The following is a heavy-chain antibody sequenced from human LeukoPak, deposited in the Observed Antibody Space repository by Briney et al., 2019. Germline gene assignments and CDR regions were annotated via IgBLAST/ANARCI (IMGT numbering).Heavy chain of an antibody. D-gene: IGHD6-19*01. V-gene: IGHV4-59*01. J-gene: IGHJ4*02. Sequence: PSETLSLTCTVSGGSINGYYWSWIRQPPGKGLEWIGYIYYSGSTNYNPSLQSRVTISLDTSKNQFSLKLSSVTAADTAVYFCARQGRAGTTFEYWGQGILVTVSS. CDR3: ARQGRAGTTFEY. CDR1: GGSINGYY. CDR2: IYYSGST.